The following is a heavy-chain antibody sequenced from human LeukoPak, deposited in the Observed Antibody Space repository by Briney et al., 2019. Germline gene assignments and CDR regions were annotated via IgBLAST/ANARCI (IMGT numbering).Heavy chain of an antibody. V-gene: IGHV4-34*01. CDR1: GGSFSGYY. J-gene: IGHJ5*02. CDR2: INHSGST. Sequence: SETLSLTCAVYGGSFSGYYWSWIRQPPGKGLEWIGEINHSGSTNYNPSLKSRVTISVDTSKNQFSLKLSSVTAADTAVYYCARKEDCSSTSCYKARANWFDPWGQGTLVTVSS. CDR3: ARKEDCSSTSCYKARANWFDP. D-gene: IGHD2-2*02.